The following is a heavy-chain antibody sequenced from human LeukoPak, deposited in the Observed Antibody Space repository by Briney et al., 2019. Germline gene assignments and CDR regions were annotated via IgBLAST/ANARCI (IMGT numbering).Heavy chain of an antibody. Sequence: ASVKVSCKASGYTFTGYYMHWVRQAPGQGLEWMGWINPNSGGTNYAQKFQGRVTMTRDTSISTAYMELSRLRSDDTAVYYCARGQEVVAASNWFDPWGQGTLVTVSS. CDR3: ARGQEVVAASNWFDP. D-gene: IGHD2-15*01. CDR2: INPNSGGT. V-gene: IGHV1-2*02. CDR1: GYTFTGYY. J-gene: IGHJ5*02.